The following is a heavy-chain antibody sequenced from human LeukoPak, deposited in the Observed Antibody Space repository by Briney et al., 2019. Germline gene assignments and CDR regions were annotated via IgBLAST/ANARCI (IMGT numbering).Heavy chain of an antibody. D-gene: IGHD2-21*01. Sequence: PSETLSLTCTVSGGSNSSSYWSWIRQPAGKGLEWIGRIYTTGSPNYNPSLKSRVTMSVDTSKNQFSLKLNSVTAADTAVYYCARIYSAAFDIWGQGTMVTVSS. CDR2: IYTTGSP. V-gene: IGHV4-4*07. J-gene: IGHJ3*02. CDR3: ARIYSAAFDI. CDR1: GGSNSSSY.